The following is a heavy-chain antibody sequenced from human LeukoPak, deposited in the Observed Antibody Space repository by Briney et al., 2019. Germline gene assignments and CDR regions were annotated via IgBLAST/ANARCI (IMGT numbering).Heavy chain of an antibody. CDR3: ARPSMVQGTNIAAFDS. J-gene: IGHJ4*02. V-gene: IGHV3-48*01. CDR2: ISSSSAV. Sequence: GGSLRLSCAASGFTFNIYGMSWVRQAPGKGLEWVSYISSSSAVYYADSVKGRFTISRDNAKNLLYLQMNSLRGEDTAVYYCARPSMVQGTNIAAFDSWGQGTLVTVSS. D-gene: IGHD3-10*01. CDR1: GFTFNIYG.